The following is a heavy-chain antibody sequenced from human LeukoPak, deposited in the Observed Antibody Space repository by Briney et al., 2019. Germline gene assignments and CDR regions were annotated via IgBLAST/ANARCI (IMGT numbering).Heavy chain of an antibody. CDR3: ARDNRGERTPGWGYGGFDI. J-gene: IGHJ3*02. V-gene: IGHV1-46*01. Sequence: ASVKVSCKASGYTFAKFYIHWARQAPGQGLEWMGIINPSGGTTSYAQKFRGRVSMTRDTSTSTVYMELSSLRSEDTAVYYCARDNRGERTPGWGYGGFDIWGQGTMVSVSS. CDR1: GYTFAKFY. CDR2: INPSGGTT. D-gene: IGHD3-16*01.